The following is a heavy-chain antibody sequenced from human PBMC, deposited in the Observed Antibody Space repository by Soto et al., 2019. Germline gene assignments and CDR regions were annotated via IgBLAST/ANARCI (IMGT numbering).Heavy chain of an antibody. CDR1: GFTFTNYG. D-gene: IGHD3-10*01. CDR3: AKDIALVRGVIIDLDV. V-gene: IGHV3-30*18. J-gene: IGHJ6*02. CDR2: ISYDGDTK. Sequence: GGSLRLSCAASGFTFTNYGMHWVRQAPGKGLEWVTVISYDGDTKYYAESVKGRFTISRDNFKNTLYLQMNSLRAEDTAVYYCAKDIALVRGVIIDLDVWGQGTTVTVSS.